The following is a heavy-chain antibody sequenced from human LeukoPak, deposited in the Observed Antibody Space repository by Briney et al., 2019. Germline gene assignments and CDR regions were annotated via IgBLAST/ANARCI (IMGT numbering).Heavy chain of an antibody. CDR1: GFTFDDYA. V-gene: IGHV3-9*03. J-gene: IGHJ4*02. CDR2: ISWNSGSI. D-gene: IGHD3/OR15-3a*01. Sequence: PGRSLRLSCAASGFTFDDYAMHWVRQAPGKGLEWVSGISWNSGSIGYADSVKGRFTISRDNAKNSLYLQMNSLRAEDMALYYCAKGRHRTRSIDYWGQGTLVTVSS. CDR3: AKGRHRTRSIDY.